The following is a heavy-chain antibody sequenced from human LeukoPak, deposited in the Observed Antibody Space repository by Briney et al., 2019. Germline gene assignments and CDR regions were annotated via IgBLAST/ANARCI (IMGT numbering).Heavy chain of an antibody. D-gene: IGHD3-10*02. V-gene: IGHV3-23*01. CDR3: AELGITMIGGV. J-gene: IGHJ6*04. CDR1: GFALSSYA. CDR2: TSSSDAGT. Sequence: QPGGSPRLSCAASGFALSSYAMSWVRQAPGKGLEWVSATSSSDAGTYHAESVRGRFTISRDNSKNTLYLQMNSLRAEDTAVYYCAELGITMIGGVWGKGTTVTISS.